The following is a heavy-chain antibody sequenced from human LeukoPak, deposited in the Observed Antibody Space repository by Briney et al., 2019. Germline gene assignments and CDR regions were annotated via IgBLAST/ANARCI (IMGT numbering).Heavy chain of an antibody. J-gene: IGHJ4*02. D-gene: IGHD5-12*01. CDR1: GGSISSGNYY. Sequence: PSETLSLTCTVSGGSISSGNYYWSWVRQHPGKGLEWIGYIYYSGSTYYNPSLESRLTISVDPSKSQSSLRLSSVTAADTAVYHCARVSGYDYFDYWGQGTLVTVSS. CDR3: ARVSGYDYFDY. V-gene: IGHV4-31*03. CDR2: IYYSGST.